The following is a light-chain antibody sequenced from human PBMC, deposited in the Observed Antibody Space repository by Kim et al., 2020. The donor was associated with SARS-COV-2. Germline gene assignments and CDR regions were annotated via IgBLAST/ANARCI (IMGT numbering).Light chain of an antibody. CDR3: SSYTRTSTNYI. Sequence: QSITMTSPGTHSAVGSDNSVFWYQHHPGNAPNLLIFSVRNRPSGVSKRFSGSKSGHTASLTISGLQAADQADYYCSSYTRTSTNYIFGTGTKVTLL. CDR1: HSAVGSDNS. V-gene: IGLV2-14*03. CDR2: SVR. J-gene: IGLJ1*01.